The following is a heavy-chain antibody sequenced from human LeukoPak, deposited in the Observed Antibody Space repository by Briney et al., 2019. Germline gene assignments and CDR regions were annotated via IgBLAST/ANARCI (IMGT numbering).Heavy chain of an antibody. D-gene: IGHD5-12*01. Sequence: PGGSLRLSCAVSGFTFSSYRMNWVRQAPGMGVEWVSYISSSSSITYYADSVKGRFTISRDNAKNSLYLQMDSLRDEDTAVYYCARSGYSGYEFDHWGQGTRVTVSS. CDR3: ARSGYSGYEFDH. CDR1: GFTFSSYR. V-gene: IGHV3-48*02. J-gene: IGHJ4*02. CDR2: ISSSSSIT.